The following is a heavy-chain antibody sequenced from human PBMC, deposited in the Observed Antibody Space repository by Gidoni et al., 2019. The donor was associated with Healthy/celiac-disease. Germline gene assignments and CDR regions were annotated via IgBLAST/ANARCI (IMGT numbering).Heavy chain of an antibody. D-gene: IGHD3-10*01. CDR2: IGSKAYGGTT. CDR3: TRDHITMVRGVMNTYYYYYGMDV. Sequence: EWQLVESGGGLVQQGRSRGPYCTGSGFTSGDYAMSWVRQAPGKGVGWVGFIGSKAYGGTTEYASSVKGGFTISRDDSKSIAYLRMNSLTTEDTAVYYCTRDHITMVRGVMNTYYYYYGMDVWGQGTTVTVSS. V-gene: IGHV3-49*04. CDR1: GFTSGDYA. J-gene: IGHJ6*02.